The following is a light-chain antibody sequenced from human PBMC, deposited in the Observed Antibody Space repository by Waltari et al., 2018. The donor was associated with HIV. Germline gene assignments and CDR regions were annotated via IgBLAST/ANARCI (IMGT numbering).Light chain of an antibody. CDR1: QSIGTS. CDR2: FAS. Sequence: EIVLTQSPDFQSVTPGEKVTITCRASQSIGTSLHWYQQKPDQSPNILIKFASQSFSGVPSRFSGSASGTDFTLTINSLEAEDAATYYCLQSTIFPYTFGQGTKLEIK. CDR3: LQSTIFPYT. J-gene: IGKJ2*01. V-gene: IGKV6-21*01.